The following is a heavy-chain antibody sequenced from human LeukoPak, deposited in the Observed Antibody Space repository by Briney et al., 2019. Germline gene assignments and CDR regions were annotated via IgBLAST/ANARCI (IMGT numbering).Heavy chain of an antibody. J-gene: IGHJ5*02. Sequence: GGSLRLSCAASEFTFSSYWMSWVRQAPGKGLEWVANIKQDGSVKYYVASVKGRFTISRDNAKNSLYLQMNSLRVEDTAVYYCASPTLVRGVMSWGQGTLVTVSS. CDR2: IKQDGSVK. CDR1: EFTFSSYW. V-gene: IGHV3-7*01. CDR3: ASPTLVRGVMS. D-gene: IGHD3-10*01.